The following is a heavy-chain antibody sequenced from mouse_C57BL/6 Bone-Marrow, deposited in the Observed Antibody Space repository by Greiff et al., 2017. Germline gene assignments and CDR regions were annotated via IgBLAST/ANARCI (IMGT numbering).Heavy chain of an antibody. V-gene: IGHV1-22*01. CDR3: ARRDDYDGSYWYFDV. CDR1: GYTFTDYN. J-gene: IGHJ1*03. D-gene: IGHD2-4*01. Sequence: EVQLQQSGPELVKPGASVKMSCKASGYTFTDYNMHWVKQSHGKSLEWIGYINPNNGGTSYNQKFKGKATLTVNKSSSTADMELRRLTSEDSAVYYCARRDDYDGSYWYFDVWGTGTTVTVSS. CDR2: INPNNGGT.